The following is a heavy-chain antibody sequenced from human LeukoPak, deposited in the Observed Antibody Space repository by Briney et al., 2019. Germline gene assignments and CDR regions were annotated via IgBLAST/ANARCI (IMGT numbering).Heavy chain of an antibody. D-gene: IGHD3-9*01. CDR3: AKDLLPLTYYDILTGYGMDV. Sequence: QSGGSLRLSCAASGFTFSSYAMSWVRQAPGKGLEWVSAISGSGGSTYYADSVKGRFTISRDNSKNTLYLQMNSLRAEDTAVYYCAKDLLPLTYYDILTGYGMDVWGQGTTVTVSS. CDR2: ISGSGGST. V-gene: IGHV3-23*01. J-gene: IGHJ6*02. CDR1: GFTFSSYA.